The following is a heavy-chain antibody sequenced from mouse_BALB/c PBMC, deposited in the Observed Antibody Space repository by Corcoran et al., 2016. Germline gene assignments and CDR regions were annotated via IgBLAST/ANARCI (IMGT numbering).Heavy chain of an antibody. CDR2: INPNNGGT. J-gene: IGHJ2*01. CDR1: GYTFTEYT. V-gene: IGHV1-18*01. CDR3: ASPYYYGSYYFDY. D-gene: IGHD1-1*01. Sequence: EVQLQQSGPELVKPGASVKISCKTSGYTFTEYTMHWVKQSHGKCLEWIGGINPNNGGTSYNQKFKGKATLTVDKSSSTAYMELRSLTSEDAAVYYCASPYYYGSYYFDYWGQGTTLTVSS.